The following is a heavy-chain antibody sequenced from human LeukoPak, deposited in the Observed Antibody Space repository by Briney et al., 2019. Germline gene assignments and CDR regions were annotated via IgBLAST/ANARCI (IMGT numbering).Heavy chain of an antibody. D-gene: IGHD1/OR15-1a*01. V-gene: IGHV4-59*08. CDR1: GISISDFY. J-gene: IGHJ4*02. CDR2: ITNSGDA. Sequence: SETLSLTCTVAGISISDFYWSWLRQSPEKGLEWIGWITNSGDANYNPSLESRLAMSADTSKSQLSLRVTSVTDADTAVYYCARHVEHAAYFHHWGQGKLVTVSS. CDR3: ARHVEHAAYFHH.